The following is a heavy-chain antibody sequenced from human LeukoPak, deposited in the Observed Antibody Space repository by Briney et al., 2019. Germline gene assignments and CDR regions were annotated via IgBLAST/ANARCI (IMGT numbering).Heavy chain of an antibody. J-gene: IGHJ4*02. CDR1: GFTFSSYA. CDR3: ARGYCSSTSCYTSDY. CDR2: ISYDGSNK. V-gene: IGHV3-30-3*01. Sequence: GGSLRLSRAASGFTFSSYAMHWVRQAPGKGREWVAVISYDGSNKYYADSVKGRFTISRDNSKNTLYLQMNSLRAEDTAVYYCARGYCSSTSCYTSDYWGQGTLVTVSS. D-gene: IGHD2-2*02.